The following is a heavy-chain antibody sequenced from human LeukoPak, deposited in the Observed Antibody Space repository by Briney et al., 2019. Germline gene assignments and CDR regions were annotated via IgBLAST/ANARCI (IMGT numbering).Heavy chain of an antibody. D-gene: IGHD2-2*01. Sequence: GASVTVSYRASGYTFTIYGISWVRQAPGQGREGMGWISAYNGNTNYAQKLQGRVTMTTHTSTSTAYMELRSLRSDDTAVYYCARDKYCSSTSCYRTPIDYWGQGTLVTVSS. CDR1: GYTFTIYG. J-gene: IGHJ4*02. CDR3: ARDKYCSSTSCYRTPIDY. CDR2: ISAYNGNT. V-gene: IGHV1-18*01.